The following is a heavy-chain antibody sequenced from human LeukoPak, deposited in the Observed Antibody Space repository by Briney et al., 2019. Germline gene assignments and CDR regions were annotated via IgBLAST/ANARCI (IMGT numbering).Heavy chain of an antibody. J-gene: IGHJ4*02. V-gene: IGHV4-34*01. CDR3: ARHDTDDSSGYVLDF. Sequence: PSETLSLTCAVYGGSFSGYYWSWIRQPPGKGLEWIGEINHSGSTNYNPSLKGRVTISVDTSKNQFSLRLSSVTAADTAVYYCARHDTDDSSGYVLDFWGLGTLVTVSS. CDR2: INHSGST. CDR1: GGSFSGYY. D-gene: IGHD3-22*01.